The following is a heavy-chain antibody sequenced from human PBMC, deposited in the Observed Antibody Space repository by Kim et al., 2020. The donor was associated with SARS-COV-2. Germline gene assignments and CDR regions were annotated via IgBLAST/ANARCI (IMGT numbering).Heavy chain of an antibody. J-gene: IGHJ4*02. V-gene: IGHV4-34*01. D-gene: IGHD3-10*01. CDR3: ARGAVANSGNPKGCFDY. Sequence: SETLSLTCAVYGGSFSGYYWSWIRQPPGKGLEWIGEINHSGSTNYNPSLKSRVTISVDTSKNQFSLKLSSVTAADTAVYYCARGAVANSGNPKGCFDYWGQGTLVTVSS. CDR2: INHSGST. CDR1: GGSFSGYY.